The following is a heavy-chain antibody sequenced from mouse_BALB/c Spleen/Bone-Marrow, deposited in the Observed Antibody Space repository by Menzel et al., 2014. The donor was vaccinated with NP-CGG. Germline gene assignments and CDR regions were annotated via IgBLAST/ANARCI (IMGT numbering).Heavy chain of an antibody. D-gene: IGHD1-1*01. CDR1: GFTFTDYY. V-gene: IGHV7-3*02. CDR2: IRNKANGYTT. J-gene: IGHJ2*01. Sequence: EVHLVESGGGLVQPGGSLRLSCATSGFTFTDYYMNWVRQPPGKALEWLGFIRNKANGYTTEYSASVKGRFTISRDNSQSILYLQMNTLRAEDSATYYCARDSRSTVSHFDYWGQGTTPTVSS. CDR3: ARDSRSTVSHFDY.